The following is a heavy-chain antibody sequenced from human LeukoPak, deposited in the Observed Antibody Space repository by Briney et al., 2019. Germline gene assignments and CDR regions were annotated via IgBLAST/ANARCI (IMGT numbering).Heavy chain of an antibody. J-gene: IGHJ6*02. Sequence: PSETLCLTCAVYGGSFSGYYWSWFRHPQGKGLEWIGELNHSGSTNYNPSLKSRVTISVDTSKNQFSLKLSSVTAADTAVYYCARKRLAGIHYYYYYGMDVWGQGTTVTVSS. CDR1: GGSFSGYY. D-gene: IGHD3-3*02. CDR2: LNHSGST. V-gene: IGHV4-34*01. CDR3: ARKRLAGIHYYYYYGMDV.